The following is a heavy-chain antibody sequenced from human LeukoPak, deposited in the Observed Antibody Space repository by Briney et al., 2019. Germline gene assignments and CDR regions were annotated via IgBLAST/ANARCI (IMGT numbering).Heavy chain of an antibody. J-gene: IGHJ4*02. CDR2: IYHSGST. CDR3: ARDGSGRVPEMSAPDY. V-gene: IGHV4-4*02. Sequence: SETLSLTCAVSGGSISYTNWWSWVRQSPGKGLEWIGEIYHSGSTNYNPSLRSRVTISVDTSKNQFSLKLSSLTAEDTAVYYCARDGSGRVPEMSAPDYWGQGTLVTVSS. D-gene: IGHD3-10*01. CDR1: GGSISYTNW.